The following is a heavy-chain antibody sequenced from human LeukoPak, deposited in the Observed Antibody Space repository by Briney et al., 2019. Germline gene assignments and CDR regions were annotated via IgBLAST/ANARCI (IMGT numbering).Heavy chain of an antibody. CDR3: ARYGEGSGYYYGAFDI. Sequence: PSETLSLTCTVSGGSINTYFWNWIRQPPGKGLEWIGSIYYSGSTYYNPSLKSRVTISVDTSKNQFSLKLSSVTAADTAVYYCARYGEGSGYYYGAFDIWGQGTMVTVSS. CDR2: IYYSGST. V-gene: IGHV4-39*01. J-gene: IGHJ3*02. D-gene: IGHD3-22*01. CDR1: GGSINTYF.